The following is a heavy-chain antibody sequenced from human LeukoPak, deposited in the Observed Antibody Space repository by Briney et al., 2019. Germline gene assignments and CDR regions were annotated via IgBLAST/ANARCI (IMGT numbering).Heavy chain of an antibody. Sequence: GGSLRLSCAASGFAFSSFGMHWVRQAPGKGLEWVAVIWYDGSNKYYADSVKGRFSISRDNSKNTLYLQMNSLRAEDTAVYYCAKGITYDSSGPFDYWGQGTLATVSS. CDR1: GFAFSSFG. CDR2: IWYDGSNK. D-gene: IGHD3-22*01. J-gene: IGHJ4*02. V-gene: IGHV3-33*06. CDR3: AKGITYDSSGPFDY.